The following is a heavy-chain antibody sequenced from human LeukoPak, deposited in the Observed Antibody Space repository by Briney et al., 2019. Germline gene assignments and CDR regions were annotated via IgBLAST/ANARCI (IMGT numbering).Heavy chain of an antibody. CDR3: ARLFEGYFDY. CDR1: GGSISSSSYY. V-gene: IGHV4-39*07. Sequence: SETLSLTCTVSGGSISSSSYYWGWIRQPPGKGLEWIGSIYYSGSTNYNPSLKSRVTISVDTSKNQFSLKLSSVTAADTAVYYCARLFEGYFDYWGQGTLVTVSS. CDR2: IYYSGST. J-gene: IGHJ4*02.